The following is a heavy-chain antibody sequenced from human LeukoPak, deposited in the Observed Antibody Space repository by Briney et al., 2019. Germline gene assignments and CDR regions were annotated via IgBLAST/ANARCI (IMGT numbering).Heavy chain of an antibody. J-gene: IGHJ4*02. CDR3: ARDDGLRTVDY. CDR2: IWYDGSNK. V-gene: IGHV3-33*01. CDR1: GFTFRSYG. D-gene: IGHD4-17*01. Sequence: PGGSLRLSCAASGFTFRSYGMQWVRQAPGKGLEWVAVIWYDGSNKDYADSVKGRFTISRDNAKNSLYLQMNSLRADDTAVFYCARDDGLRTVDYWGQGTLVTVSS.